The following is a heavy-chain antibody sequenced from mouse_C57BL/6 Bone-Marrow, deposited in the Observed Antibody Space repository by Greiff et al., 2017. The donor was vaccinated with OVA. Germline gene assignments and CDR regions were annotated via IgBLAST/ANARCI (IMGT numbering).Heavy chain of an antibody. J-gene: IGHJ4*01. CDR2: IDPSDSYT. CDR1: GYTFTSYW. Sequence: QVQLQQPGAELVRPGTSVKLSCKASGYTFTSYWMHWVKQRPGQGLEWIGVIDPSDSYTNYNQKFKGKATLTADKSASTAYMELRSLTSEDSAVYFCARSLFYAMDYWGQGTSVTVSS. CDR3: ARSLFYAMDY. V-gene: IGHV1-59*01.